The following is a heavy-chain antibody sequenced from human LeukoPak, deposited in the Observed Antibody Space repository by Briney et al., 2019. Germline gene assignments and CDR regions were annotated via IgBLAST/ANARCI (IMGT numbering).Heavy chain of an antibody. CDR3: AKESYIVVVVAATRSHFDY. V-gene: IGHV3-23*01. J-gene: IGHJ4*02. CDR1: GFTFSSYA. CDR2: ISGSGGST. D-gene: IGHD2-15*01. Sequence: PGGSLRLSCAASGFTFSSYAMSWVRQAPGKGLEWVSAISGSGGSTFYADSVKGRSTISRDNSKNTLYLQMNSLRAEDTAVYYCAKESYIVVVVAATRSHFDYWGQGTLVTVSS.